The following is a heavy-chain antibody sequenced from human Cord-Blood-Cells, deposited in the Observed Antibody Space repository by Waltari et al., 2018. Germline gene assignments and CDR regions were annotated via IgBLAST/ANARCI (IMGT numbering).Heavy chain of an antibody. CDR2: IRYDGSNK. CDR1: GFTFISYG. D-gene: IGHD4-17*01. Sequence: QVQLVESGGGVVQPGGSLRLSCAASGFTFISYGMHWVRQAPGKGLEWVAFIRYDGSNKYYADSVKGRFTISRDNSKNTLYLQMNSLRAEDTAVYYCAKMNLRAFDIWGQGTMVTVSS. V-gene: IGHV3-30*02. J-gene: IGHJ3*02. CDR3: AKMNLRAFDI.